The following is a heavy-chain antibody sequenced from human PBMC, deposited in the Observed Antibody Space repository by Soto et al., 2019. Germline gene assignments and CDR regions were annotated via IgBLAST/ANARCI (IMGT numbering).Heavy chain of an antibody. D-gene: IGHD3-10*01. J-gene: IGHJ6*02. CDR2: ISYDGSNK. CDR3: ARDRGDTNYYYYYYGIDV. CDR1: GFTFSSYA. V-gene: IGHV3-30-3*01. Sequence: GGSLRLSCAASGFTFSSYAMHWVRQAPGKGLEWVAVISYDGSNKYYADSVKGRFTISRDNSKNTLYLQMNSLRAEDTAVYYCARDRGDTNYYYYYYGIDVWGQGTTVTVSS.